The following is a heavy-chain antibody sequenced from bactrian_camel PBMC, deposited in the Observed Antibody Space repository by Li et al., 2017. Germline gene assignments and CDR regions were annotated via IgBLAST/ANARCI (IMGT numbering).Heavy chain of an antibody. D-gene: IGHD6*01. CDR1: GGTQYGYC. V-gene: IGHV3S26*01. CDR2: IDSDDGSRT. Sequence: HVQLVESGGGSVQAGGSLRLSCATSGGTQYGYCMTWFRQAAGKEREWIALIDSDDGSRTNYADSVKGRFTISIDNAKNTLYLTINNLQPEDTATYYCAEGRGSRGEHCYSLNYWGQGTQVTVS. J-gene: IGHJ4*01. CDR3: AEGRGSRGEHCYSLNY.